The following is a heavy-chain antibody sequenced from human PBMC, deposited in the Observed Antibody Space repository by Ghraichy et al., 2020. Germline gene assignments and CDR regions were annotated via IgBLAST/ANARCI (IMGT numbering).Heavy chain of an antibody. V-gene: IGHV3-74*01. Sequence: GGSLRLSCAASGFILSNYWMHWVRQAPGKGLVWVSRIKSDGSRTSYADSVKGRFTISRDNAKNTLYLQMNSLRAEDTAVYYCAREYCSGGRCYFGTGGSHFDYWGQGTLVTVSS. CDR3: AREYCSGGRCYFGTGGSHFDY. J-gene: IGHJ4*01. CDR2: IKSDGSRT. D-gene: IGHD2-15*01. CDR1: GFILSNYW.